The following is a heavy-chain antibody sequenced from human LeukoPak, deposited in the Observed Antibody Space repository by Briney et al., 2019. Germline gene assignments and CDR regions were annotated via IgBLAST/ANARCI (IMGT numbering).Heavy chain of an antibody. D-gene: IGHD3-22*01. CDR3: VRERVGYDSSGRGPRFDC. J-gene: IGHJ4*02. V-gene: IGHV4-4*07. CDR1: GVSISNYY. Sequence: SETLSLTCSVSGVSISNYYWSWLRQPAGKGLEWIGRIYSSGNTNYNLSLTRRLTISLDKSKNQLSLQLPSVTPAATAVYYCVRERVGYDSSGRGPRFDCWGQGTVVTVSS. CDR2: IYSSGNT.